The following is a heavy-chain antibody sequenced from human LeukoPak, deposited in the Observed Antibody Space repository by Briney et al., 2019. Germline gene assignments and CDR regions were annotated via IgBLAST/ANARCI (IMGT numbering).Heavy chain of an antibody. CDR1: GGPISSYY. CDR3: ASTSGYSSSYYPPFDF. D-gene: IGHD6-13*01. Sequence: SETLSLTCTVSGGPISSYYWSWIRQPPGKGLEWIGFIYYSGSTNYNPSLKSRVTISVDTSKNQVSLTLSSVTAADTAVYYCASTSGYSSSYYPPFDFWGQGTLVTVSS. J-gene: IGHJ4*02. CDR2: IYYSGST. V-gene: IGHV4-59*01.